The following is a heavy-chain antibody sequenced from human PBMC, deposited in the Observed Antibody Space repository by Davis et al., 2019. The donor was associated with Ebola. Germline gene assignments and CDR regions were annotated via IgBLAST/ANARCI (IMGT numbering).Heavy chain of an antibody. V-gene: IGHV1-46*01. J-gene: IGHJ4*02. CDR3: AAAIAARLPDY. Sequence: ASVKVSCKASGYTFTSYYMHWVRQAPGQGLEWMGIINPSGGSTSYAQKFQERVTITRDMSTSTAYMELSSLRSEDTAVYYCAAAIAARLPDYWGQGTLVTVSS. CDR2: INPSGGST. CDR1: GYTFTSYY. D-gene: IGHD6-6*01.